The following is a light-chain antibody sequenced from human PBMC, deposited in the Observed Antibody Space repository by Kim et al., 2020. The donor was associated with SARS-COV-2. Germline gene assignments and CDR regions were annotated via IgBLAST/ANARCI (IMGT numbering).Light chain of an antibody. J-gene: IGKJ2*03. Sequence: DIQMTQSPSSLSASVGDTVNITCRASQTITNYLNWYQHKLGRAPNLLIFAASTLHSGVPSRFSGSGSGTDFSLTISGLQSQDFATYYCQQTYTAPYSFGQGTKVDIK. CDR2: AAS. CDR1: QTITNY. CDR3: QQTYTAPYS. V-gene: IGKV1-39*01.